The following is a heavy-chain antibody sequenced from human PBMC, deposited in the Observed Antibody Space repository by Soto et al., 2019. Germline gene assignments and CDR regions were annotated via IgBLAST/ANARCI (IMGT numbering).Heavy chain of an antibody. CDR2: INHSGST. J-gene: IGHJ4*02. CDR1: GGSCSGYY. Sequence: QVQLQQWGAGLLKPSETLSLTCAVYGGSCSGYYWSWIRQPPGKGLAWIGEINHSGSTNYNPSLKSRVTISVDTSKNQFALKLSSVTAADTAVYYCARAIVGATGPYFDYWGQGTLVTVSS. CDR3: ARAIVGATGPYFDY. D-gene: IGHD1-26*01. V-gene: IGHV4-34*01.